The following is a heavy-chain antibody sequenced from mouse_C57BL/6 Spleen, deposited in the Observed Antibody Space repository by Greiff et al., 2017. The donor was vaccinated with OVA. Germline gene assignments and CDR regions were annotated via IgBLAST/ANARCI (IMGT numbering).Heavy chain of an antibody. CDR2: INPSNGGT. CDR1: GYTFTSYW. Sequence: QVQLQQSGTELVKPGASVKLSCKASGYTFTSYWMHWVKQRPGQGLEWIGNINPSNGGTNYNEKFKSKATLTVDKSSSTAYMQLSSLTSEDSAVYYCARDEYYGSGFAYWGQGTLVTVSA. V-gene: IGHV1-53*01. CDR3: ARDEYYGSGFAY. D-gene: IGHD1-1*01. J-gene: IGHJ3*01.